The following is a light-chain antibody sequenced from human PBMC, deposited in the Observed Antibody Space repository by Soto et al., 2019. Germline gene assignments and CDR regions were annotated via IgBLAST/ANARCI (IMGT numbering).Light chain of an antibody. CDR2: EVN. CDR3: SSFTSSHTWV. J-gene: IGLJ3*02. CDR1: SSDIGGYNY. Sequence: QSALTQPASVSGSPGLSITISCTGTSSDIGGYNYVSWYQQHPGKAPKLMICEVNNRPSGVSNRFSGSKSGNTAPLTISGLQAEDEADYYCSSFTSSHTWVFGGGTKLTVL. V-gene: IGLV2-14*03.